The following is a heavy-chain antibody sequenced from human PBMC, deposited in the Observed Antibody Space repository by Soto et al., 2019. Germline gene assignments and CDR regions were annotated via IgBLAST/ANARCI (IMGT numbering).Heavy chain of an antibody. CDR3: AKVGAVAGTFDY. J-gene: IGHJ4*02. CDR1: GFIFSSYW. Sequence: PGGSLRLSCAASGFIFSSYWMHWVRQAPGKGLVWVSRINSDGSTSNYADSVKGRFTISRDNAKNTLYLQMNSLRAEDTAVYYCAKVGAVAGTFDYWGQGTLVTVSS. CDR2: INSDGSTS. V-gene: IGHV3-74*01. D-gene: IGHD6-19*01.